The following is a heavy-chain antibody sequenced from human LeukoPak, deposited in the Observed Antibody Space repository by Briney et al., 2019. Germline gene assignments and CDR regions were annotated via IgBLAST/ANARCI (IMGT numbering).Heavy chain of an antibody. V-gene: IGHV4-39*01. CDR2: IHYSGST. J-gene: IGHJ2*01. CDR1: GGSISSSTYY. CDR3: VRRGIALTGSWNWYFDL. D-gene: IGHD6-13*01. Sequence: SETLSLTCTVSGGSISSSTYYWGWIPQPPGKGLEWIGSIHYSGSTYYNPSLKSRVTISVETSTNQFSLKLSSVTAADTAVYYCVRRGIALTGSWNWYFDLWGRGTLVTVSS.